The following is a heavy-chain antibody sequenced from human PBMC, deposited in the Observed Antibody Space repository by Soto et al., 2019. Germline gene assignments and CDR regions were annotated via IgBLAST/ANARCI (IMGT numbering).Heavy chain of an antibody. J-gene: IGHJ5*02. Sequence: PGGSLRLSCAASGFTFSSYAMHWVRQAPGKGLEYVSAISSNGGSTYYANSVKGRFTISRDNSKNTLYLQMGSLRAEDMAVYYCARGMVRGVIPFGPWGQGTLVTVSS. D-gene: IGHD3-10*01. V-gene: IGHV3-64*01. CDR3: ARGMVRGVIPFGP. CDR2: ISSNGGST. CDR1: GFTFSSYA.